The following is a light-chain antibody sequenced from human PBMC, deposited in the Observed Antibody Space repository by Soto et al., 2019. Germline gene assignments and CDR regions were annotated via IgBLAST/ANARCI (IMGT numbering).Light chain of an antibody. J-gene: IGKJ2*01. V-gene: IGKV1-33*01. CDR3: XXYDNRPFT. CDR2: DAS. Sequence: IQMTQSPSSLSASVGDRVTITCQASRXXDNYLNWYQQKPGKAPNLLIYDASNLETGVPLRFSGSRSGTHFTLTXSSLXPXXXGTXXXXXYDNRPFTFGQGTKLEIK. CDR1: RXXDNY.